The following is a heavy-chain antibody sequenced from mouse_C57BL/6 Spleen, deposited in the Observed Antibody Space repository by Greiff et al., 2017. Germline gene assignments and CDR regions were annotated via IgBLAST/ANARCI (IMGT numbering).Heavy chain of an antibody. CDR1: GFTFSSYG. D-gene: IGHD2-5*01. Sequence: EVQVVESGGDLVKPGGSLKLSCAASGFTFSSYGMSWVRQTPDKRLEWVATISSGGSYTYYPDSVKGRFTISRANAKNTLYLQMSSLKSEDTAMYYCARRNYSIDYWGQGTTLTVSS. V-gene: IGHV5-6*01. CDR3: ARRNYSIDY. CDR2: ISSGGSYT. J-gene: IGHJ2*01.